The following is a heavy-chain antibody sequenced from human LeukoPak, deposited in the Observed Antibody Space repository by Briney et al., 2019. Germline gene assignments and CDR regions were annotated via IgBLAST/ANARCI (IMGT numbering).Heavy chain of an antibody. CDR1: GFTFSDYY. CDR3: AKEYYYDSMDYD. CDR2: ISSSGSTI. D-gene: IGHD3-22*01. V-gene: IGHV3-11*01. Sequence: GGSLRLSCAASGFTFSDYYMSWIRQAPGKGLEWVSYISSSGSTIYYADSVKGRFTISRDNAKNSLYLQMNSLRAEDTAVYYCAKEYYYDSMDYDWGQGALVTVSS. J-gene: IGHJ4*02.